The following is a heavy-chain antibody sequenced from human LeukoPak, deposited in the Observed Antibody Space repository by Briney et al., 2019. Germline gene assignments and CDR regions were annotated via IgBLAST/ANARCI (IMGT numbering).Heavy chain of an antibody. V-gene: IGHV3-48*03. D-gene: IGHD5-24*01. CDR3: ARDRRRDGNNYLDY. Sequence: GGSLRLSCAASGFTFSSYEMNWVRQAPGKGLEWVSYISSSGSTKYYADSVKGRFTISRDNAKDSLYLQMNSLRAEDTALYYCARDRRRDGNNYLDYRGQGTLVTVSS. CDR1: GFTFSSYE. CDR2: ISSSGSTK. J-gene: IGHJ4*02.